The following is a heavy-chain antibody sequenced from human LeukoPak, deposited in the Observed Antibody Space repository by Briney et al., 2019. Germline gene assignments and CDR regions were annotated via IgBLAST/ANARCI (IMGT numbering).Heavy chain of an antibody. CDR2: ITNSGTGSAST. CDR1: SDSIGKYY. Sequence: PSETLSLTCTVSSDSIGKYYWSWIRQSPGKGLEWMGYITNSGTGSASTRYNPSLESRATMSVDTSKNQMSMNLISLTAADTAVYFCARHLVPKHYFEHWGQGILVSVS. D-gene: IGHD3-9*01. V-gene: IGHV4-59*08. J-gene: IGHJ4*02. CDR3: ARHLVPKHYFEH.